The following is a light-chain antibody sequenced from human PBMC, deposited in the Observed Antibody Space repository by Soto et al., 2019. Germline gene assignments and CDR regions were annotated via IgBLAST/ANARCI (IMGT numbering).Light chain of an antibody. Sequence: SYELTQPPSVSVAPGQTARITCEGNNIGSKSVHWYQQKPGQAPVLVVYGDGDRPSGTPERFSGSDSGNTATLTIGGVEAGDEADYYCQVWHIISDHVVFGGGTKLTVL. CDR2: GDG. CDR3: QVWHIISDHVV. J-gene: IGLJ2*01. V-gene: IGLV3-21*02. CDR1: NIGSKS.